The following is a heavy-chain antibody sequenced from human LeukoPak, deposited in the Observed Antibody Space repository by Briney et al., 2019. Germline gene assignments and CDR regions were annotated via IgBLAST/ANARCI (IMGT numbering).Heavy chain of an antibody. Sequence: KFQGRVTITRDTSASTAYMELSSLRSEDTAVYYCARSWGSYDAFDIWGQGTMVTVSS. V-gene: IGHV1-3*01. CDR3: ARSWGSYDAFDI. D-gene: IGHD7-27*01. J-gene: IGHJ3*02.